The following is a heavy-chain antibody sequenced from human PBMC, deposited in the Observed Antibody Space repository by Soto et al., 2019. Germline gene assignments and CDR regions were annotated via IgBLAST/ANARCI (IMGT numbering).Heavy chain of an antibody. J-gene: IGHJ4*02. CDR2: INHSGST. CDR3: ASRLWFGELSPFDY. D-gene: IGHD3-10*01. V-gene: IGHV4-34*01. CDR1: GGSFSGYY. Sequence: QVQLQQWGAGLLKPSETLSLTCAVYGGSFSGYYWSWIRQPPGKGLEWIGEINHSGSTNYNPSLKSRVTIXVXPXXNQFSLKLSSVTAADTAVYYCASRLWFGELSPFDYWGQGTLVTVSS.